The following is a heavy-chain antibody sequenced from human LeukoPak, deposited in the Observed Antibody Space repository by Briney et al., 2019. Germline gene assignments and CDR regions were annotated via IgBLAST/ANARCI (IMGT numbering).Heavy chain of an antibody. J-gene: IGHJ4*02. CDR3: ATQDSSSWYFDY. CDR2: FYTSGST. D-gene: IGHD6-13*01. Sequence: PSETLSLTCTVSGVSISSGNYFWSWIRQPAGKGLEWIGRFYTSGSTNYNPSLKSRVTISVDTSNNQFSLKLSSVTAADTAVYYCATQDSSSWYFDYWGQGTLVTVSP. CDR1: GVSISSGNYF. V-gene: IGHV4-61*02.